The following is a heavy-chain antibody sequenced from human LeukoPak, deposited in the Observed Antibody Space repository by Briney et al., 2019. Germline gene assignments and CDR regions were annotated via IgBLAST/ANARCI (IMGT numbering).Heavy chain of an antibody. D-gene: IGHD1-26*01. CDR3: ARDGVGTAFDL. Sequence: GSSVRLSCAASGFIFRSYPMHWVRQAPGKGLEWVAVVSYDGSSENYADSVNGRFTISRDNSKNTLYLQMNSLRAEDTAVFYCARDGVGTAFDLWGQGTMVTVSS. CDR2: VSYDGSSE. J-gene: IGHJ3*01. CDR1: GFIFRSYP. V-gene: IGHV3-30*01.